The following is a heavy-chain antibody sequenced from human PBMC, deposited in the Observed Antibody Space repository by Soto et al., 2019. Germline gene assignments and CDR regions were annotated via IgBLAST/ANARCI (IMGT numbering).Heavy chain of an antibody. Sequence: EEQLMESGGGLVQPGGSLRLSCAASGFTFSNFEMNWVRQVPGKGLEWLSYISFRGTTTYYAGSVRGRFTISRDNAKNSVVLKMDSLRVEDTAIDYCVRDNSHIIVTTFDLWGKGHQVTVSA. CDR1: GFTFSNFE. D-gene: IGHD1-20*01. CDR2: ISFRGTTT. CDR3: VRDNSHIIVTTFDL. J-gene: IGHJ4*02. V-gene: IGHV3-48*03.